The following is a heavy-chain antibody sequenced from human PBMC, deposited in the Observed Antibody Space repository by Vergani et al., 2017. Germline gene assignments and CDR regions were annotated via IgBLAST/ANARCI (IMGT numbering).Heavy chain of an antibody. CDR1: GGSISSSSYY. CDR3: ASGVKSNSGSSEWDPLDYDPLRTATTRAFDY. Sequence: QLQLQESGPGLVKPSETLSLTCTVSGGSISSSSYYWGWIRQPPGKGLEWIGSIYYSGSTYYNPSLKSRVTISVDTSKNQFSLKLSSVTAADTAVYYCASGVKSNSGSSEWDPLDYDPLRTATTRAFDYWGQGTLVTVSS. D-gene: IGHD1-26*01. V-gene: IGHV4-39*01. CDR2: IYYSGST. J-gene: IGHJ4*02.